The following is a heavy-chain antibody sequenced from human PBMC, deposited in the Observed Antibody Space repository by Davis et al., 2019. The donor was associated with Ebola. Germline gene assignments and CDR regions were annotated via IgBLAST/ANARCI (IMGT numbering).Heavy chain of an antibody. J-gene: IGHJ6*03. CDR1: GFTFSSYA. Sequence: GESLKISCAASGFTFSSYAMSWVRQAPGKGLEWVSAISGSGGSTYYADSVKGRFTISRDNSKNTLYLQMNSLRAEDTAVYYCARHGGYYYYYYYMDVWGQGTLVTVSS. CDR2: ISGSGGST. CDR3: ARHGGYYYYYYYMDV. V-gene: IGHV3-23*01. D-gene: IGHD3-16*01.